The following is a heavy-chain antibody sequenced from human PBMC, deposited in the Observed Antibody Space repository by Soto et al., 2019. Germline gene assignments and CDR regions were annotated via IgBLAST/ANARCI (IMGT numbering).Heavy chain of an antibody. CDR3: ATSTWYAFDI. V-gene: IGHV3-21*01. CDR1: GFTFSNSI. J-gene: IGHJ3*02. D-gene: IGHD6-13*01. Sequence: GGALRLSCAASGFTFSNSIINWVRQAPVQGLEWVSSISGSSDFLYYADSVKGRFTISRDTATNSLYLQMNSLRAEDTAVYCCATSTWYAFDIWVQGTMVTV. CDR2: ISGSSDFL.